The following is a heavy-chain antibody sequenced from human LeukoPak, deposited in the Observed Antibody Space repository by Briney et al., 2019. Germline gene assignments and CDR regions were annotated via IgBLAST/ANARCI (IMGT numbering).Heavy chain of an antibody. J-gene: IGHJ6*02. CDR3: ASPPWNDDYYTMGV. V-gene: IGHV1-69*04. Sequence: SVKVSCKASGGTFSSYAISWVRQAPGQGLEWMGRIIPVLGLANYGQKFQGRVTITADRSTSTSYMEVNNLRSDDTAVYYCASPPWNDDYYTMGVWGQGTTVTVSS. CDR1: GGTFSSYA. CDR2: IIPVLGLA. D-gene: IGHD1-1*01.